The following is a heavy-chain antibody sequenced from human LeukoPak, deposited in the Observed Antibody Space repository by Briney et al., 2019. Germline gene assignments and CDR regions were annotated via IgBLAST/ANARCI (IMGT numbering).Heavy chain of an antibody. CDR1: GYSISSGYY. Sequence: SETLSLTCAVSGYSISSGYYWGWIRQTPGKGLEWIGSIYHSGSTYYNPSLKSRVTISVDTSKNQFSLKPSSVTAADTAVYYCARVNSGGSCYDYWGQGTLVTVSS. CDR3: ARVNSGGSCYDY. D-gene: IGHD2-15*01. CDR2: IYHSGST. J-gene: IGHJ4*02. V-gene: IGHV4-38-2*01.